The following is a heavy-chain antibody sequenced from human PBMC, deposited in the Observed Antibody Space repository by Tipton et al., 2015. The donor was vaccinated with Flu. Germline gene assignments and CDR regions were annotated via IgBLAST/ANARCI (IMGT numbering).Heavy chain of an antibody. J-gene: IGHJ1*01. Sequence: TLSLTCSVSGGSISSGSYYWTWIRQPPGKGLEWIGYISYTGTTSYSPSLKSRVAISRDKSMNHFSLRLSFVTAADTAVYYCAREKDSRGSEYFQQWGQGTLVTVS. D-gene: IGHD6-19*01. CDR1: GGSISSGSYY. CDR2: ISYTGTT. CDR3: AREKDSRGSEYFQQ. V-gene: IGHV4-31*03.